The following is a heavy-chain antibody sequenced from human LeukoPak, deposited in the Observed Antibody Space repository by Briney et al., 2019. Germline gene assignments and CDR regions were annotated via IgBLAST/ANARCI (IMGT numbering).Heavy chain of an antibody. CDR1: GYTLTGYY. J-gene: IGHJ5*02. CDR2: INHNRGGT. V-gene: IGHV1-2*02. D-gene: IGHD3-9*01. CDR3: ARDPSRDVIRYFNWLPPHPRFDP. Sequence: GASVTLSCTASGYTLTGYYMHWVRQARAKGLEGVGWINHNRGGTHSAQNLRGRPTIPRHTSTSTAYMELSRLSSDDTAVYDCARDPSRDVIRYFNWLPPHPRFDPWGQGTMVTVSS.